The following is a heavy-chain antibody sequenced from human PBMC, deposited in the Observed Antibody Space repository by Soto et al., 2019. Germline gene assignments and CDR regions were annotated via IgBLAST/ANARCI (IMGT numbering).Heavy chain of an antibody. D-gene: IGHD3-9*01. J-gene: IGHJ4*02. CDR2: IYSGGST. V-gene: IGHV3-66*01. Sequence: GGSLRLSCAASGFAVSSNFMSWVRQAPGKGLEWVSVIYSGGSTYYADSVKGRFTISRDNSENTLYLQMNSLRAEDTAIYYCAKDWGLDWLLQDRIAYWGQGTLVTVSS. CDR3: AKDWGLDWLLQDRIAY. CDR1: GFAVSSNF.